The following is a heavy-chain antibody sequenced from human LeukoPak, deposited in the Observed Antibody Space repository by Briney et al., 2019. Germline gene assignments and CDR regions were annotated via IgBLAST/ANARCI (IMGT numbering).Heavy chain of an antibody. CDR2: INHSGST. Sequence: SETLSLTCAVYGGSFSGYYWSWIRQPPGKGLEWIGEINHSGSTNYNPSLKSRVTISVDTSKNQFSLKLSSVTAADTAMYYCVYGGVYWGQGTLVTVSS. V-gene: IGHV4-34*01. D-gene: IGHD4-23*01. CDR3: VYGGVY. J-gene: IGHJ4*02. CDR1: GGSFSGYY.